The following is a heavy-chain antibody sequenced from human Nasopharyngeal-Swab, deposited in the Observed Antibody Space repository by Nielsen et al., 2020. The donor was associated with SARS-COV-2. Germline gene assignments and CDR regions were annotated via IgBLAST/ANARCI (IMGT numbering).Heavy chain of an antibody. CDR3: ARGLAAAGTDDY. CDR2: IWYDGSNK. CDR1: GFTFSTFG. V-gene: IGHV3-33*01. D-gene: IGHD6-13*01. J-gene: IGHJ4*02. Sequence: GESLKISCAASGFTFSTFGMHWVRQAPGKGLEWVAVIWYDGSNKYYADSVKGRFTISRDNAKNSLYLQMNSLRAEDTAVYYCARGLAAAGTDDYWGQGTLVTVSS.